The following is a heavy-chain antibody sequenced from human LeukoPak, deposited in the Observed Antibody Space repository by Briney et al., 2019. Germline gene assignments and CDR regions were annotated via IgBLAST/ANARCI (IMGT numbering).Heavy chain of an antibody. CDR1: GFTFSSYS. CDR2: ISSSSSTI. Sequence: GGSLRLSCAASGFTFSSYSMNWVRQAPGKGLEWVSYISSSSSTIYYADSVKGRFTISRDNAKNSLYLQMNSLRAEDTAVYYCARAQRGYSSGWYYWFDPWGQGTLVTVSS. D-gene: IGHD6-19*01. J-gene: IGHJ5*02. V-gene: IGHV3-48*01. CDR3: ARAQRGYSSGWYYWFDP.